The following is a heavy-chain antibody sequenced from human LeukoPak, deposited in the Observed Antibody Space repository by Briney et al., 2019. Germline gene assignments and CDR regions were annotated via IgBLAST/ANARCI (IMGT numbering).Heavy chain of an antibody. J-gene: IGHJ5*02. D-gene: IGHD3-16*02. Sequence: PSETLSLTCSVSGGSISSNSYYWGWIRQPPGKGLEWIGSIYYSGSTYYNPSLKSRVIMSVDTSKNQFSLKLSSVTAADTALYYCASRLRLGELSTWGQGTLVTVSS. CDR3: ASRLRLGELST. CDR1: GGSISSNSYY. V-gene: IGHV4-39*01. CDR2: IYYSGST.